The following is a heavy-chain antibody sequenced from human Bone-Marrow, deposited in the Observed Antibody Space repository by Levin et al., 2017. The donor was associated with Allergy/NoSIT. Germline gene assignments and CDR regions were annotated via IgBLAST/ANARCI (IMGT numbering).Heavy chain of an antibody. D-gene: IGHD3-22*01. J-gene: IGHJ4*02. V-gene: IGHV4-59*01. CDR1: GGSISSYY. CDR3: ARAIVVVNEYYFDY. Sequence: GSLRLSCTVSGGSISSYYWSWIRQPPGKGLEWIWYIYYSGSTNDNPSLKSRVTISVDTSKNQFSLKLSSVTAADTAVYYCARAIVVVNEYYFDYWGQGTLVTVSS. CDR2: IYYSGST.